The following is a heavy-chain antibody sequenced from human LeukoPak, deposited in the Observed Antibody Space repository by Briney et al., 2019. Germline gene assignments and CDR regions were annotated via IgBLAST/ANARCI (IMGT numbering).Heavy chain of an antibody. CDR2: INPNSGGT. J-gene: IGHJ4*02. Sequence: ASVKVSCKASGYTFTGYYMHWVRQAPGQGLEWMEWINPNSGGTNYAQKFQGRVTMTRDTSISTAYMELSRLRSDDTAVYYCARVGSVVRGFDYWGQGTLVTVSS. CDR3: ARVGSVVRGFDY. V-gene: IGHV1-2*02. CDR1: GYTFTGYY. D-gene: IGHD2-15*01.